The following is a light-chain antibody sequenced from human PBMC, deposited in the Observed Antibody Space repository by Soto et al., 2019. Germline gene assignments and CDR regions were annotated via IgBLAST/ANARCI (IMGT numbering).Light chain of an antibody. CDR3: QQYGTSEII. J-gene: IGKJ2*01. V-gene: IGKV3-15*01. CDR2: RAS. Sequence: ESVMTRSPATLSVSPGERATLSCMAGQTIYSNVAWYQQRPGQAPRLLIYRASTRATGVPARFSGSGSGTEFTLTISGLQSEDFALYYCQQYGTSEIIFG. CDR1: QTIYSN.